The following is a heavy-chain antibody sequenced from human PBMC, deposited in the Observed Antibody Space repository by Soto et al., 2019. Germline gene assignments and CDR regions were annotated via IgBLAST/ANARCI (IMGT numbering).Heavy chain of an antibody. V-gene: IGHV3-23*01. CDR1: GFTFSSYA. J-gene: IGHJ4*02. Sequence: EVQLLESGGGLVQPGGSLRLSCAASGFTFSSYAMSWVRQAPGKGLEWVSAISGSGGSTYYADSVKGRFTISRDNSKNTLYLQMNSVRAEDTAVYYCAKDGAALRFLEWLLYFDYLGQGTLVTVSS. CDR2: ISGSGGST. CDR3: AKDGAALRFLEWLLYFDY. D-gene: IGHD3-3*01.